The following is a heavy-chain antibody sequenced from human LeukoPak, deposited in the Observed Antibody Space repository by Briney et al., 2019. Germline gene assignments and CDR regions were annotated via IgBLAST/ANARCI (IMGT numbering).Heavy chain of an antibody. CDR1: GYTFTSYG. V-gene: IGHV1-18*01. CDR3: ARAAVANWFDP. Sequence: ASVKVSCKASGYTFTSYGISWVRQAPGQGLEWMGWISAYNGNTNYAQKLQGRVTMTTDTSTSTAYMELRSLKSNDTAVYYCARAAVANWFDPWGQGTLVTVSS. CDR2: ISAYNGNT. J-gene: IGHJ5*02. D-gene: IGHD6-19*01.